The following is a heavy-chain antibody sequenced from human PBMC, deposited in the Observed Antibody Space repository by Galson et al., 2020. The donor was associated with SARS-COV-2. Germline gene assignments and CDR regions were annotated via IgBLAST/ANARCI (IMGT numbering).Heavy chain of an antibody. J-gene: IGHJ6*02. CDR2: ISGSGGST. CDR3: AKAGTMVRDV. CDR1: GFNFSSYA. V-gene: IGHV3-23*01. Sequence: GESLKISCAASGFNFSSYAMSWVRQAPGKGLEWVSAISGSGGSTYYADSVKGRFTISRDNSKNTLYLQMNSLRAEDTAVYYCAKAGTMVRDVWGQGTTVTVSS. D-gene: IGHD3-10*01.